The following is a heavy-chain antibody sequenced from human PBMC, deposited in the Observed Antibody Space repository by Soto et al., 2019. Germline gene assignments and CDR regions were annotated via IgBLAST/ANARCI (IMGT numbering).Heavy chain of an antibody. D-gene: IGHD3-16*02. Sequence: QGQLQEPGTGLVKPSETLSLTCSVPGGYIRSHNWSWIRQPPWKGLEWIGCMYYSAMTEYNTSLKSRGTISADTSNNKVSLRLTSVTAADTAVSYCARLLFDSGKGYPYFYNIDVWGKGSAVTVSS. J-gene: IGHJ6*03. CDR1: GGYIRSHN. CDR3: ARLLFDSGKGYPYFYNIDV. V-gene: IGHV4-59*08. CDR2: MYYSAMT.